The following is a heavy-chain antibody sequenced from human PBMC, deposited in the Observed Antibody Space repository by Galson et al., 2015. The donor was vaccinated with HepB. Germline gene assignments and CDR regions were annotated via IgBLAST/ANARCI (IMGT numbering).Heavy chain of an antibody. CDR2: INPNTGGA. D-gene: IGHD6-6*01. Sequence: SVKVSCKASGYIFSGYFIHWVRQAPGQGLEWMGRINPNTGGANYAQAFQGRVTMTRDTSIRTAYMELSSLRSDDTAVYYCARAYRLLQLGDYWGQGTPVTVSS. J-gene: IGHJ4*02. CDR1: GYIFSGYF. CDR3: ARAYRLLQLGDY. V-gene: IGHV1-2*06.